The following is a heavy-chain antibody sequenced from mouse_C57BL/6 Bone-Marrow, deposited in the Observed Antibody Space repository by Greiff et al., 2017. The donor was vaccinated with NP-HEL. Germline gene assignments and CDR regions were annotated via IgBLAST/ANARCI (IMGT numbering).Heavy chain of an antibody. CDR1: GFTFSSYA. V-gene: IGHV5-4*03. CDR3: AKGAITTVVATDY. CDR2: ISDGGSYT. Sequence: EVKLVESGGGLVKPGGSLKLSCAASGFTFSSYAMSWVRQTPEKRLEWVATISDGGSYTYYTDNVKGRFTFSRDNAKNNLYLQMSHLKSEDTAMYYCAKGAITTVVATDYWGQGTTLTVSS. J-gene: IGHJ2*01. D-gene: IGHD1-1*01.